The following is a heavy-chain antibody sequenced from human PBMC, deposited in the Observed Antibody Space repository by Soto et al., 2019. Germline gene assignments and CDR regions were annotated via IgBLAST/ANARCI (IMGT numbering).Heavy chain of an antibody. CDR1: GGSISSYY. CDR2: IYYSGST. CDR3: ARRYGTAFDF. J-gene: IGHJ3*01. Sequence: SETLSLTCTVSGGSISSYYWSWIRQPPGKGLEWIGYIYYSGSTNYNPSLKSRVTISVDTSKNQFSLKLSSVTAADTAVYYCARRYGTAFDFWGQGTMVTVSS. D-gene: IGHD3-10*01. V-gene: IGHV4-59*01.